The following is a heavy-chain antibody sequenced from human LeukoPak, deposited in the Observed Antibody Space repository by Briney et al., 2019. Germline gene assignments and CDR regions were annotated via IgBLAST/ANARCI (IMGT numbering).Heavy chain of an antibody. V-gene: IGHV3-30*02. CDR2: IRYDGSNK. J-gene: IGHJ4*02. D-gene: IGHD6-19*01. Sequence: PGGSLRLSCAASGFTFSDYDMHWVRQAPGKGLEWVAFIRYDGSNKYADSVKGRFTISRDNSKNTLYLQMNSLRAEDTAVYYCAKRHSSGWYIFEYWGQGTLATVSS. CDR3: AKRHSSGWYIFEY. CDR1: GFTFSDYD.